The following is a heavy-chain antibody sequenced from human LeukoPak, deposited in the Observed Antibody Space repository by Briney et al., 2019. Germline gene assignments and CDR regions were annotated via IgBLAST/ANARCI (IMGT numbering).Heavy chain of an antibody. CDR2: IYYSGNT. CDR3: ARIAGLYDSSGYLTYDAFDI. J-gene: IGHJ3*02. CDR1: GGSISSYY. D-gene: IGHD3-22*01. Sequence: PSETLSLTCTVSGGSISSYYWSWIRQPPGKGLEWIGWIYYSGNTNYNPSLKSRVTISVDTSKNQFSLKLSSVTAADTAVYYCARIAGLYDSSGYLTYDAFDIWGQGTMVTVSS. V-gene: IGHV4-59*08.